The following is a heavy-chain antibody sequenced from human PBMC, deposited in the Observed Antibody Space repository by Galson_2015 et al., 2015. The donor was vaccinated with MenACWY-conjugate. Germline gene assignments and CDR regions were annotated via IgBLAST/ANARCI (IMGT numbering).Heavy chain of an antibody. CDR3: AKGGYCSGGSCYGGFDD. J-gene: IGHJ4*02. Sequence: GSGDSTYYADSVKGRFTISRDNSKNTLYLQMNSLRAEDTAVYYCAKGGYCSGGSCYGGFDDWGQGTLVTVSS. D-gene: IGHD2-15*01. V-gene: IGHV3-23*01. CDR2: GSGDST.